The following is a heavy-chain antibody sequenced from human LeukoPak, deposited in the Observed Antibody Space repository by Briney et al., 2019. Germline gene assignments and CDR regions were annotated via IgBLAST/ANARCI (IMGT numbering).Heavy chain of an antibody. D-gene: IGHD6-19*01. V-gene: IGHV4-39*07. CDR3: ARDGEWLALFDY. Sequence: ASETLSLTCTVSGGSISSSSYYWGWIRQPPGKGLEWIGSIYYSGSTYYNPSLKSRVTISVDTSKNQFSLKLSSVTAADTAVYYCARDGEWLALFDYWGQGTLVTVSS. CDR1: GGSISSSSYY. J-gene: IGHJ4*02. CDR2: IYYSGST.